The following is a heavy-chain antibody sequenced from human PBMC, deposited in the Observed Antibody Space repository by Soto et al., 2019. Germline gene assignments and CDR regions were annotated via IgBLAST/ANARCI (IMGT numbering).Heavy chain of an antibody. CDR1: GDSISSNNW. Sequence: PSETLSLTCAVSGDSISSNNWWTWVRQPPGKVQEWMGEISQRGKSSYNPSLQSLVVLAVDKSTNQYSLKLTFVTAEDTAVYCCARAPKYENKWLFGLWGQGTLVTGSS. V-gene: IGHV4-4*01. CDR3: ARAPKYENKWLFGL. J-gene: IGHJ4*01. CDR2: ISQRGKS. D-gene: IGHD5-12*01.